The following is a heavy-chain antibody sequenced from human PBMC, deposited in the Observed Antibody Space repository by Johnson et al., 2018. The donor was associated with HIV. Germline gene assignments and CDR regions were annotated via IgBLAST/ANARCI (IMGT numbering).Heavy chain of an antibody. V-gene: IGHV3-30*02. CDR1: GFTFRSYC. D-gene: IGHD3-10*01. Sequence: QVQLVEFGGGVVQPGGSLRLSCAGSGFTFRSYCMHWVRQAPGKGLEWVSFIRYDGSDKHHADSVKGRFTISRDNSRNTLFLHMNSLRADDTAVYYWAIGRGEFPRHAFDIWGQGTMVNVSS. CDR2: IRYDGSDK. CDR3: AIGRGEFPRHAFDI. J-gene: IGHJ3*02.